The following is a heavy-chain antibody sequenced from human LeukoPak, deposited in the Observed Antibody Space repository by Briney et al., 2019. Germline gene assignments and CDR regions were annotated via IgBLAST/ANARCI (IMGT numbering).Heavy chain of an antibody. CDR1: GFTFSSYS. Sequence: PGGSLRLSCAASGFTFSSYSMNWVRQAPGKGLEWVSSISSSSSYIYYADSVKGRFTISRDNAKNSLYLQMNSLRAEDTAVYYCATVEMATSWPYYYYMDVWRKGTTVTVSS. V-gene: IGHV3-21*01. J-gene: IGHJ6*03. CDR2: ISSSSSYI. D-gene: IGHD5-24*01. CDR3: ATVEMATSWPYYYYMDV.